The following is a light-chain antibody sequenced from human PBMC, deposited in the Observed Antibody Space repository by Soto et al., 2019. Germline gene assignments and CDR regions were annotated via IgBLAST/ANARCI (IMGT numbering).Light chain of an antibody. CDR1: QSVSSN. Sequence: EIVMTQSPATLSVSPGERATLSCRASQSVSSNLAWYQQKPGQAPRLLIYGASTRATGIPARFSGRGSGTEFTLTISSLQSEDFAVYSCQQYNNWPPWTFGQGTKVDIK. CDR2: GAS. J-gene: IGKJ1*01. V-gene: IGKV3-15*01. CDR3: QQYNNWPPWT.